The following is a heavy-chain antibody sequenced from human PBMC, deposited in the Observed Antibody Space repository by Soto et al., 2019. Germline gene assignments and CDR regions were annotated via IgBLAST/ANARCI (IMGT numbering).Heavy chain of an antibody. CDR3: ARVPAYYYDSSGYYPSPDYFDY. Sequence: ASVKVSCKASGYTFTSYYMHWVRQAPGQGLEWMGIINPSGGSTSYAQKFQGRVTMTRDTSTSTVYMELSSLRSEDTAVYYCARVPAYYYDSSGYYPSPDYFDYWGQGTLVTVSS. J-gene: IGHJ4*02. CDR1: GYTFTSYY. CDR2: INPSGGST. V-gene: IGHV1-46*01. D-gene: IGHD3-22*01.